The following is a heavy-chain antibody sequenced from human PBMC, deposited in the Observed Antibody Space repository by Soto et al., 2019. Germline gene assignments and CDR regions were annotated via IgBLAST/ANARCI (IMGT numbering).Heavy chain of an antibody. D-gene: IGHD2-8*01. Sequence: QIQLLQSGAEVKKPGASVKVTCKASGYTFRNFGISWLRQAPGQGLEGMGCISAYNANANYAQKFQGRLTMTADTSTSTAYMELRSLRSDDTAVYYRARENGYFDYWGQGTLVTVSS. CDR1: GYTFRNFG. V-gene: IGHV1-18*01. CDR3: ARENGYFDY. CDR2: ISAYNANA. J-gene: IGHJ4*02.